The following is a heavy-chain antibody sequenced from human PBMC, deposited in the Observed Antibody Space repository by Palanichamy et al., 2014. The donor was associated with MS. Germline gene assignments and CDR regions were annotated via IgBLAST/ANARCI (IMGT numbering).Heavy chain of an antibody. V-gene: IGHV3-74*01. CDR1: GFNLSDYW. CDR2: ISPDGSSA. CDR3: GRYTTSHPG. D-gene: IGHD2-2*01. J-gene: IGHJ4*02. Sequence: EVQLLESGGGSVQPGGSLRLSCAVSGFNLSDYWIRWVRQPPGKGLMWVSRISPDGSSASYADSVEGRFTISRDNAKDTAYLQMNSLRVEDTAVYYCGRYTTSHPGWGQGTLVTVSS.